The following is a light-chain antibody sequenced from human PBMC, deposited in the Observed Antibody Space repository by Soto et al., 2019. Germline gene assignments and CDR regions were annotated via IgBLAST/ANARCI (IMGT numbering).Light chain of an antibody. Sequence: EIVMTQSPATLSVSPGERVTLSCGASQSVSINLAWYQQKPGQAPRLLIYGASNRATGIPDRFSGSGSGTDFTLTISRLEPEDFAVYYCQQYGSSGTFGQGTKVDIK. CDR2: GAS. CDR1: QSVSIN. CDR3: QQYGSSGT. V-gene: IGKV3-20*01. J-gene: IGKJ1*01.